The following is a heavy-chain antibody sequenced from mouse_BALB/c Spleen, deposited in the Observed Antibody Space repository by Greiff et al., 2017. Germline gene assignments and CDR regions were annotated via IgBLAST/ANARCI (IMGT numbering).Heavy chain of an antibody. CDR2: ISSGGST. D-gene: IGHD1-1*01. J-gene: IGHJ2*01. CDR3: ARGDYYGYFDY. V-gene: IGHV5-6-5*01. CDR1: GFTFSSYA. Sequence: EVQLVESGGGLVKPGGSLKLSCAASGFTFSSYAMSWVRQTPEKRLEWVASISSGGSTYYPDSVKGRFTISRDNARNILYLQMSSLRSEDTAMYYCARGDYYGYFDYWGQGTTLTVSS.